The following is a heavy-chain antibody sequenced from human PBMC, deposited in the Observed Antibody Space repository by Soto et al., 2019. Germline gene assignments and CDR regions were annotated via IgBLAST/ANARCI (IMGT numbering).Heavy chain of an antibody. Sequence: PGGSLRLSCAASGFTFSSYAMSWVRQAPGKGLECVSAISGSGGSTYYADSVKGRFTISRDNSKNTLYLQMNSLRAEDTALYYCAKESLDYYDSSGLDYWGQGTLVTVSS. CDR2: ISGSGGST. J-gene: IGHJ4*02. CDR1: GFTFSSYA. CDR3: AKESLDYYDSSGLDY. V-gene: IGHV3-23*01. D-gene: IGHD3-22*01.